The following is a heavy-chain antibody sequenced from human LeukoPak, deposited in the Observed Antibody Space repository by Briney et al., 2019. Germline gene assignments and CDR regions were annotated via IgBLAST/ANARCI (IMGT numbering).Heavy chain of an antibody. CDR3: ARATDSGWPYYFDY. Sequence: PGGSLRLSCAASGFTFSSYWMSWVRQAPGQGLEWVANIKQDGSEKYYVDSVKGRFTISRDNAKNSLYLQMNSLRAEDTAVYYCARATDSGWPYYFDYWGQGTLVTVSS. J-gene: IGHJ4*02. D-gene: IGHD6-19*01. CDR2: IKQDGSEK. V-gene: IGHV3-7*01. CDR1: GFTFSSYW.